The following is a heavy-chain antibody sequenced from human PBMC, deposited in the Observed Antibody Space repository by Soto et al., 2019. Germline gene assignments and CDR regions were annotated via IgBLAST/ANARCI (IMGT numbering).Heavy chain of an antibody. CDR1: GGSISSGGYY. D-gene: IGHD4-17*01. CDR3: AREHWDDYGGKEFDY. J-gene: IGHJ4*02. Sequence: QVQLQESGPGLVKPSQTLSLTCTVSGGSISSGGYYWSWIRQHPGKGLEWIGYIYYSGSPYYNPSLQSRVTISVDTSKNQFSLKLSSVTAADTAVYYCAREHWDDYGGKEFDYWGQGTLVTVSS. CDR2: IYYSGSP. V-gene: IGHV4-31*03.